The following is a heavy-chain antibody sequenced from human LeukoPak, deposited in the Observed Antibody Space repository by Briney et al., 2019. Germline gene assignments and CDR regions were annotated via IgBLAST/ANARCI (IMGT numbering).Heavy chain of an antibody. CDR1: GGSISSYY. CDR3: ASIPYGDYVFDY. CDR2: IYYSGST. Sequence: SETLSLTCTVSGGSISSYYWSWIRQPPGKGLEWIGYIYYSGSTNYNPSLKSRVTISVDTSKNQFSLKLSSVTAADTAVYYCASIPYGDYVFDYWGQGTLVTVSS. D-gene: IGHD4-17*01. J-gene: IGHJ4*02. V-gene: IGHV4-59*01.